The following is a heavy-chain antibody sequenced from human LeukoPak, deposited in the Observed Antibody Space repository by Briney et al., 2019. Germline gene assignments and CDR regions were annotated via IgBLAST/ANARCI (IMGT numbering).Heavy chain of an antibody. CDR2: ISISGSTI. D-gene: IGHD6-13*01. CDR1: GFTSSSYE. Sequence: GGSLRLSCAASGFTSSSYEVNWVRQAPGKGLEWVSYISISGSTIYYADSVKGLFTISRDNAKNSLYLQMNSLRAEDTAVYYCARVAYSSTWGYFDYWGQGTLVTVSS. J-gene: IGHJ4*02. CDR3: ARVAYSSTWGYFDY. V-gene: IGHV3-48*03.